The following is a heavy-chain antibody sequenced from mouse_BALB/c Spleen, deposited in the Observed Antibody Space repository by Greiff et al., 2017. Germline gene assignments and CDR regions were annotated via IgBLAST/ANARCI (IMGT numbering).Heavy chain of an antibody. D-gene: IGHD2-1*01. CDR1: GYTFTSYW. V-gene: IGHV1S81*02. CDR3: ASCGMGGNYAYFDV. J-gene: IGHJ1*01. CDR2: INPSNGRT. Sequence: QVQLQQPGAELVKPGASVKLSCKASGYTFTSYWMHWVKQRPGQGLEWIGEINPSNGRTNYNEKFKSKATLTVDKSSSTAYMQLSSLTSEDSAVYYCASCGMGGNYAYFDVWGAGTTVTVSS.